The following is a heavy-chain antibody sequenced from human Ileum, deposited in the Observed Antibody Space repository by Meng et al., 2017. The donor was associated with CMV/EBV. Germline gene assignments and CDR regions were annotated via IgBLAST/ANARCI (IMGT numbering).Heavy chain of an antibody. CDR1: GSTFTTDA. J-gene: IGHJ4*02. V-gene: IGHV1-3*04. CDR2: INTGNGNK. Sequence: YGSTFTTDAIHWVRQAPGQRLEWMGWINTGNGNKKYSQKFQGRVTVTMDTSASTAYMELTSLTSEDTGVYYCARRSNRGPAAFDYWGQGSLVTVSS. CDR3: ARRSNRGPAAFDY. D-gene: IGHD7-27*01.